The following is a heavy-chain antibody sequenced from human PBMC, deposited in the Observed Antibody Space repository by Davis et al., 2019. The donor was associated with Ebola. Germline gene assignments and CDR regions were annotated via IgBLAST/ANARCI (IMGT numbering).Heavy chain of an antibody. J-gene: IGHJ3*02. Sequence: SVKVSCKASGGTFTRYAINWVQQAPGQGLEWIGGIVPMFGTERYAQKFQGRVTITADESTSTTYMEMSRLTSEDTAVYYCAGATSNDAFDIWGQGTMVTVSS. CDR1: GGTFTRYA. CDR3: AGATSNDAFDI. V-gene: IGHV1-69*13. D-gene: IGHD1-1*01. CDR2: IVPMFGTE.